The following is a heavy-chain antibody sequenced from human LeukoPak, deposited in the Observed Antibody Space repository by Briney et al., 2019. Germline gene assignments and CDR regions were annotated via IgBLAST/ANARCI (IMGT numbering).Heavy chain of an antibody. CDR3: ARGPARYYYYYYMDV. V-gene: IGHV3-20*04. CDR2: INWNGGST. CDR1: GFTFSSYN. J-gene: IGHJ6*03. Sequence: PGGSLRLSCAASGFTFSSYNMNWVRQAPGKGLEWVSGINWNGGSTGYADSVKGRFTNSRDNAKNSLYLQMNSLRAEDTALYYCARGPARYYYYYYMDVWGKGTTVTVSS.